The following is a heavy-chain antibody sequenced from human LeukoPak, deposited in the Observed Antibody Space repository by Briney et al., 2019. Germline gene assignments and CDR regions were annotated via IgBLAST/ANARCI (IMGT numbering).Heavy chain of an antibody. CDR2: IYYSGST. CDR3: ARVTRDYSIFDY. D-gene: IGHD4-17*01. J-gene: IGHJ4*02. V-gene: IGHV4-39*07. CDR1: GGSISSSSYY. Sequence: SETLSLTCTVSGGSISSSSYYWGWIRQPPGKGLEWIGSIYYSGSTYYNPSLKSRVTISVDTSKNQFSLKLSSVTAADTAVYYCARVTRDYSIFDYWGQGTLATVSS.